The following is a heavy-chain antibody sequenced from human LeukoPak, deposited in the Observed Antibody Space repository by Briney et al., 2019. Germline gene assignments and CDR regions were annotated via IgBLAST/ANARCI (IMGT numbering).Heavy chain of an antibody. D-gene: IGHD2-15*01. CDR2: INAGNGNT. Sequence: ASVKVSCKASGYTFTSYAMHWVRQAPGQRLEWMGWINAGNGNTKYSQKFQGRVTITRDTSTSTVYMELSSLRSEDTAVYYCARDLRESVVVSNYGDAFDIWGQGTMVTVSS. J-gene: IGHJ3*02. CDR3: ARDLRESVVVSNYGDAFDI. CDR1: GYTFTSYA. V-gene: IGHV1-3*01.